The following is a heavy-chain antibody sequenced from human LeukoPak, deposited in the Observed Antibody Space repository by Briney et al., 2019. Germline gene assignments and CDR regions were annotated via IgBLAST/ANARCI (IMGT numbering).Heavy chain of an antibody. D-gene: IGHD3-3*01. CDR3: AASPLFTILRFDL. V-gene: IGHV3-9*01. J-gene: IGHJ2*01. Sequence: PGRSLRLSCAASGFTFDDYAMHWVRQAPGKGLEWVSGISWNSGSIGYADSVKGRFTISRDNAKNSLYLQMNSLRAEDTALYYCAASPLFTILRFDLWGRGTLVTVSS. CDR2: ISWNSGSI. CDR1: GFTFDDYA.